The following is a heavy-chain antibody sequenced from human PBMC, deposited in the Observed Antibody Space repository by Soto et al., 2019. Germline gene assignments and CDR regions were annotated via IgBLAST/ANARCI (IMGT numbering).Heavy chain of an antibody. Sequence: QVQLVESGGGVVQPGRSLRLSCAASGFTFSSYGMHWVRQAPGKGLEWVAVISYDGSNKYYADSVKGRFTISRDNSKNTLYLQMNSLRAEDTAVYYCAKRGGRPPTGYSSSWFDYWGQGTLVTVSS. J-gene: IGHJ4*02. V-gene: IGHV3-30*18. CDR2: ISYDGSNK. D-gene: IGHD6-13*01. CDR3: AKRGGRPPTGYSSSWFDY. CDR1: GFTFSSYG.